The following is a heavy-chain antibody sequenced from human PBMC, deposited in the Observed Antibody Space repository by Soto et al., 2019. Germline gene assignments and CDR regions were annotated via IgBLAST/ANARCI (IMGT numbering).Heavy chain of an antibody. V-gene: IGHV4-30-4*01. Sequence: PSETLSLTCTVSGGSISSGDYYWSWIRQPPGKGLEWIGYIYYSGSTYYNPSLKSRVTISVDTSKNQFSLKLSSVTAADTAVYYCARAASGYYDILTGVSFDYWGQGTLVTV. D-gene: IGHD3-9*01. CDR1: GGSISSGDYY. CDR3: ARAASGYYDILTGVSFDY. CDR2: IYYSGST. J-gene: IGHJ4*02.